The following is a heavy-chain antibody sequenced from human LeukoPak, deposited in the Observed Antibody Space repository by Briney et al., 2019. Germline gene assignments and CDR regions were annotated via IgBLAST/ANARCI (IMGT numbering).Heavy chain of an antibody. CDR1: GFTFSNFW. J-gene: IGHJ4*02. Sequence: GGSLRLSCAASGFTFSNFWMSWVRRAPGKGLEWVTIIWYDGSNKYYADSVKGRFIISRDNSKNTLYLQMNSLRAEDTAVYYCATVRGCGGDCYYLDYWGQGTLVTVSS. CDR2: IWYDGSNK. V-gene: IGHV3-33*08. D-gene: IGHD2-21*02. CDR3: ATVRGCGGDCYYLDY.